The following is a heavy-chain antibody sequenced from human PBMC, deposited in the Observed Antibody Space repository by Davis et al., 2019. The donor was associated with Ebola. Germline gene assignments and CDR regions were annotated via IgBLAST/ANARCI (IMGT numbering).Heavy chain of an antibody. CDR2: ISYDGSNK. Sequence: GESLKISCAASGFTFSSYAMHWVRQAPGKGLEWVAVISYDGSNKYYADSVKGRFTISRDNSKNTLYLQMNSLRAEDTAVYYCARQSGMDVWAKGPRSPSPQ. CDR3: ARQSGMDV. V-gene: IGHV3-30-3*01. J-gene: IGHJ6*04. CDR1: GFTFSSYA.